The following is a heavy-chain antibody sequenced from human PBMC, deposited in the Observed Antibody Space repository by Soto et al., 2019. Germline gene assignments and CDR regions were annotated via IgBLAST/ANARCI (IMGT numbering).Heavy chain of an antibody. D-gene: IGHD1-1*01. CDR3: ARGGLEPFDY. J-gene: IGHJ4*02. V-gene: IGHV3-74*01. CDR1: GFSFRNYW. Sequence: PGGSLRLSCAASGFSFRNYWMHWVRQAPVKGLVWVSRISDYGRVHYADSVEGRFTISRDDAKSELYLQMSSLRLEDTAVYYCARGGLEPFDYLGQGALVTVSS. CDR2: ISDYGRV.